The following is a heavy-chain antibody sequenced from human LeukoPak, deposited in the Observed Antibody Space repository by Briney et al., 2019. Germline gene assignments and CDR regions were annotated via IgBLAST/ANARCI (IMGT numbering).Heavy chain of an antibody. CDR3: TTAERYYYGSGSYYNTLGRGMDV. J-gene: IGHJ6*02. CDR1: GFTFSNAW. Sequence: GGSLRLPCAASGFTFSNAWMSWVRQAPGKGLEWVGRIKSKTDGGTTDYAAPVKGRFTISRDDSKNTLYLQMNSLKTEDTAVYYCTTAERYYYGSGSYYNTLGRGMDVWGQGTTVTVSS. CDR2: IKSKTDGGTT. D-gene: IGHD3-10*01. V-gene: IGHV3-15*01.